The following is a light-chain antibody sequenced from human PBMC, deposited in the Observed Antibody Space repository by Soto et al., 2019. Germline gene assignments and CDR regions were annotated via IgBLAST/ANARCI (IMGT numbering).Light chain of an antibody. V-gene: IGKV3-20*01. Sequence: EVVMTQSPATLSVSPGERATLSCRASQSVSNNLAWYQQKPGQAPRLLIYDASSRATGIPDRFSGSGSGTDFTLTISRLEPEDFAVYYCQQYVRSPPSWTFGQGTKVEIK. CDR2: DAS. CDR3: QQYVRSPPSWT. J-gene: IGKJ1*01. CDR1: QSVSNN.